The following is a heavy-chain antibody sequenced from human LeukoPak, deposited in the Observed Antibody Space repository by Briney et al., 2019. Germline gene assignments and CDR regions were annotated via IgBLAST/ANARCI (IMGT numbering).Heavy chain of an antibody. CDR2: IYYSGST. CDR3: ARLTAGTHFDY. V-gene: IGHV4-39*01. CDR1: GGSISSGSYY. Sequence: PSETLSLTCTVSGGSISSGSYYWSWIRQPAGKGLEWIGSIYYSGSTYYNPSLKSRVTISVDTSKNQFSLKLGSVTAADTAVYYCARLTAGTHFDYWGQGTLVTVSS. J-gene: IGHJ4*02.